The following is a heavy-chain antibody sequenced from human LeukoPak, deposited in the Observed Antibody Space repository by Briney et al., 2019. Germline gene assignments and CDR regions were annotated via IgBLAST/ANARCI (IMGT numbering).Heavy chain of an antibody. J-gene: IGHJ4*02. CDR3: AREILAPGKTHDY. V-gene: IGHV3-23*01. CDR2: ISGSGGST. Sequence: PGGSLRLSCAASGFTFSSYGMSWVRQAPGKGLEWVSAISGSGGSTYYADSVKGRFTISRDNSKNTLCLQMNSLRAEDTAVYYCAREILAPGKTHDYWGQGTLVTVSS. CDR1: GFTFSSYG.